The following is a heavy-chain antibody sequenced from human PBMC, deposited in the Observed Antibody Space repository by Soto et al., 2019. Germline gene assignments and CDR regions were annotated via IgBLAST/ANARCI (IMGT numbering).Heavy chain of an antibody. CDR2: INPKDGDT. J-gene: IGHJ4*02. CDR3: ARSWSSSSDFDY. D-gene: IGHD6-6*01. CDR1: GYTFTAYS. V-gene: IGHV1-2*02. Sequence: ASVKVSCKASGYTFTAYSIHWLRQAPGPGLEWMGWINPKDGDTNYAQKFQDRVTMTSDTSISTVSMDLSRLTSDDTAVYYCARSWSSSSDFDYWGQGTLVTVSS.